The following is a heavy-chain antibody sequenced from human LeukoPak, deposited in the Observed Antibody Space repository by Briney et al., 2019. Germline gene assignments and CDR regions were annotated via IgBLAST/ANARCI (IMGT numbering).Heavy chain of an antibody. D-gene: IGHD3-10*01. Sequence: SETLSLTCAVYVGSFSGYYWSWIRQPPGKGREWIGEINHSGSTNYNSSLRSRVTISVDMSKNQFSLKLSSVTAADTAVYYCARGYYGSGSHCCHMDVWGQGTTVTVSS. J-gene: IGHJ6*02. CDR3: ARGYYGSGSHCCHMDV. CDR1: VGSFSGYY. V-gene: IGHV4-34*01. CDR2: INHSGST.